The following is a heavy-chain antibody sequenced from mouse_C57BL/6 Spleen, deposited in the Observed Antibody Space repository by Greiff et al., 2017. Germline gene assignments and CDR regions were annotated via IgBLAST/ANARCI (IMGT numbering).Heavy chain of an antibody. V-gene: IGHV1-76*01. J-gene: IGHJ2*01. Sequence: VQLQQSGAELVRPGASVKLSCKASGYTFTDYYINWVKQRPGQGLEWIARIYPGSGNTYYNEKFKGKATLTAEKSSSTAYMQLSSLTSEDSAVYFCARRGSSYLYFDYWGQGTTLTVSS. CDR1: GYTFTDYY. D-gene: IGHD1-1*01. CDR3: ARRGSSYLYFDY. CDR2: IYPGSGNT.